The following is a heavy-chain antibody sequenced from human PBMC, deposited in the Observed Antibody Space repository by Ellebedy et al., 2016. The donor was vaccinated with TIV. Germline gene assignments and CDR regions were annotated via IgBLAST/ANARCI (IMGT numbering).Heavy chain of an antibody. CDR3: ARGGRATYYFDY. V-gene: IGHV4-34*01. J-gene: IGHJ4*02. D-gene: IGHD5-24*01. Sequence: ESLKISXAASGFTFSDYYMSWIRQAPGKGLEWIGEIYHSGSTNYNPSLKSRVTISVDKSKNQFSLKLSSVTAADTAVYYCARGGRATYYFDYWGQGTLVTVSS. CDR2: IYHSGST. CDR1: GFTFSDYY.